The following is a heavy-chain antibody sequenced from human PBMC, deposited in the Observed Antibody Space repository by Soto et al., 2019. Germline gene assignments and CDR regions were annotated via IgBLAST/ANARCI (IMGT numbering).Heavy chain of an antibody. CDR3: ARERIAARRFDP. Sequence: GGSLRLSCAASGFTFSSYWMHWVRQAPGKGLVWVSRINSDGSSTSYADSVKGRFTISRDNAKNTLYLQMNSLRAEDTAVYYCARERIAARRFDPWGQGTLVTVSS. V-gene: IGHV3-74*01. J-gene: IGHJ5*02. CDR1: GFTFSSYW. D-gene: IGHD6-13*01. CDR2: INSDGSST.